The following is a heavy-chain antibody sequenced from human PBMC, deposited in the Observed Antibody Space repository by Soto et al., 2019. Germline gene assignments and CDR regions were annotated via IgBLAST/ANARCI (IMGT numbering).Heavy chain of an antibody. J-gene: IGHJ3*02. Sequence: VHRKASGRNFSSYTISWVRQAPGQGLEWMGRIIPILGIANYAQKFQGRVTITADKSTSTAYMELSSLRSEDTAVYYCAGGGDDAFDIWGQGTMVTVSS. CDR1: GRNFSSYT. V-gene: IGHV1-69*02. CDR3: AGGGDDAFDI. D-gene: IGHD3-16*01. CDR2: IIPILGIA.